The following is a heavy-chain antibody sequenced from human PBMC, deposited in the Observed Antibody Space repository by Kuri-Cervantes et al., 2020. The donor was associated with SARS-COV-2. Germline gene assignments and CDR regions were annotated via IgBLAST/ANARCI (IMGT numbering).Heavy chain of an antibody. D-gene: IGHD5-18*01. V-gene: IGHV3-13*01. J-gene: IGHJ4*02. CDR1: GLTFDRSA. Sequence: GGSLRLSCAASGLTFDRSAMTWVRQAPGKGLEWVSAIGTAGDTYYPGSVKGRFTISRENAKNSLYLQMNSLRAGDTAVYYCARGLPRDPFDYWGQGTLVTVSS. CDR3: ARGLPRDPFDY. CDR2: IGTAGDT.